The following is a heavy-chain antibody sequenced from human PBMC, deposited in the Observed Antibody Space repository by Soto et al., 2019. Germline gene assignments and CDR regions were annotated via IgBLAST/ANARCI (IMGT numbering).Heavy chain of an antibody. CDR3: ARGLSSPSAAGV. V-gene: IGHV4-39*01. Sequence: QLQLQESGPGLVKPSETLSHTCAVSGGSVSSGGNYWGWIRQSPGKGLEWNGSVNDTGTTHYNPSLTSRVTISVDTSKNQFSLNVNSVTAADAAVYYCARGLSSPSAAGVWGQGTLVTVCS. D-gene: IGHD6-6*01. CDR2: VNDTGTT. J-gene: IGHJ4*02. CDR1: GGSVSSGGNY.